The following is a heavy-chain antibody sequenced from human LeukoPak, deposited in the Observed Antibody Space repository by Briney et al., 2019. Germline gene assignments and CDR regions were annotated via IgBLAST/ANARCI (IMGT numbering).Heavy chain of an antibody. CDR1: GFTFDDYT. CDR3: AKGEPTDWYFDL. V-gene: IGHV3-9*01. CDR2: ISWNSGNI. Sequence: GGSLRLSCAASGFTFDDYTMHWVRQVPGKGLEWVSRISWNSGNIGYADSVKGRFTISRDNAKNSIYLQMHTLKPEDTALYYCAKGEPTDWYFDLWGRGTLVTVSS. J-gene: IGHJ2*01.